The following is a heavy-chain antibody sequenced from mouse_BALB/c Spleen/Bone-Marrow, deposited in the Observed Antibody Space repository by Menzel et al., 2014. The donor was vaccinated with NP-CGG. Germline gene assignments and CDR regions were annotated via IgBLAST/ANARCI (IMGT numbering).Heavy chain of an antibody. CDR3: SRGRRDALDY. V-gene: IGHV1S81*02. CDR2: INPSNGGT. J-gene: IGHJ4*01. CDR1: GYTFTSCY. Sequence: QVQLKQSGAELVKPGAPVKLSGKASGYTFTSCYMYWVKQRPGQGLEWFGEINPSNGGTNFNEKFKNKATLTVDKSSSTAYMQLSSLTSEDSAVYYCSRGRRDALDYWGQGTSVTVSS.